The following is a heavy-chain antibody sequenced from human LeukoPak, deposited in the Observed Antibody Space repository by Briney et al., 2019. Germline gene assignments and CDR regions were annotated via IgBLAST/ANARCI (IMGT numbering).Heavy chain of an antibody. J-gene: IGHJ4*02. CDR1: GGSISGYY. V-gene: IGHV4-59*08. CDR3: ARHHMVRSLDY. D-gene: IGHD3-10*01. Sequence: SETLSLTCTVSGGSISGYYWSWIRQPPGKGLEWIGYIYYSGSTNYNPSLKSRVTISVDTSKNQFSLKLSSVTAADTAVYYCARHHMVRSLDYWGQGTLVTVSS. CDR2: IYYSGST.